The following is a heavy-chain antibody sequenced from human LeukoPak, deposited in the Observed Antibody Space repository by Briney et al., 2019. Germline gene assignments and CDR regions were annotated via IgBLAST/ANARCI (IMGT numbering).Heavy chain of an antibody. J-gene: IGHJ6*02. Sequence: GGSLRLSCAASGFTFNTYEMNWVREAPGKGLEWVSYISSGGSSIYYADSVKGRFTISRDNAKNSLYLQMNSLRAEDTAVCYCARRQFYYYGMDVWGQGTTVTVSS. CDR1: GFTFNTYE. CDR2: ISSGGSSI. V-gene: IGHV3-48*03. D-gene: IGHD5-24*01. CDR3: ARRQFYYYGMDV.